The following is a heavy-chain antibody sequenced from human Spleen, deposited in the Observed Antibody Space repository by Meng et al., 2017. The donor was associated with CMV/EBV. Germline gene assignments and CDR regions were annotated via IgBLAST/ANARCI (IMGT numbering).Heavy chain of an antibody. V-gene: IGHV3-74*01. CDR1: GFYLRNYW. D-gene: IGHD4-17*01. CDR3: VREVTTWYYFDY. CDR2: INSDGSST. Sequence: SCTASGFYLRNYWMHWVRQVPGKGLVWVSRINSDGSSTAYADSVKGRFTASRDNAKNTLYLQMNSLRAEDTAVYYCVREVTTWYYFDYWGQGSLVTVSS. J-gene: IGHJ4*02.